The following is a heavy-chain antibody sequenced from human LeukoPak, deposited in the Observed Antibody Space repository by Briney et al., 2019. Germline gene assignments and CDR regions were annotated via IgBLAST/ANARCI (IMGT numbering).Heavy chain of an antibody. CDR2: ISDSGGST. Sequence: GASLRLSCSASGFPFSSYAMHWVRQAPGKGLEYGSAISDSGGSTYYADSVKGRFTISRDNSKNTLYLQMSSLRAEDTAVYFCVRGYSFGPYGMDVWGQGTTVTVSS. V-gene: IGHV3-64D*09. J-gene: IGHJ6*02. CDR3: VRGYSFGPYGMDV. D-gene: IGHD2-15*01. CDR1: GFPFSSYA.